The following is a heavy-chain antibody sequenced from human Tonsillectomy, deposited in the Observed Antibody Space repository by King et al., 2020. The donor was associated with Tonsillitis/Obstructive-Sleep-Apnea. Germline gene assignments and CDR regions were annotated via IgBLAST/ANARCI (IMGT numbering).Heavy chain of an antibody. CDR3: ARGEGGTTADY. J-gene: IGHJ4*02. CDR2: IYYSGST. V-gene: IGHV4-59*01. CDR1: GGSISSYY. D-gene: IGHD1-1*01. Sequence: QLQESGPGLVKSSETLSLICTVSGGSISSYYWSWIRQPPGKGLEWIGYIYYSGSTNYNPSLKSRVTISVDTSTNQFSLKLTSVTAADTAVYYCARGEGGTTADYWGQGTLVTVSS.